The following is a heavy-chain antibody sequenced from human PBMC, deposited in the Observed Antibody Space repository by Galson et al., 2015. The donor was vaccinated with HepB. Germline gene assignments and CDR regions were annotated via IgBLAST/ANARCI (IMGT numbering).Heavy chain of an antibody. CDR2: INPSSGGT. CDR3: ATGRTTTSYYFDY. D-gene: IGHD1-1*01. CDR1: GYTFTDYY. J-gene: IGHJ4*02. V-gene: IGHV1-2*02. Sequence: SVKVSCKASGYTFTDYYIHWVRQAPGQGLEWMGWINPSSGGTDYAQKFQGSVTMTRDTSISTAYMELSRLRSDDTAVYYCATGRTTTSYYFDYWGQGTLITVSS.